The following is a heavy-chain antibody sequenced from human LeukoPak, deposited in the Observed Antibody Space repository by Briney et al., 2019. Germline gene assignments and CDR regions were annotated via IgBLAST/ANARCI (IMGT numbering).Heavy chain of an antibody. CDR1: GFTFSSYA. J-gene: IGHJ6*03. Sequence: HPGGSLRLSCAASGFTFSSYAMSWVRQAPRKGLEWVSAISGSGGSTYYADSVKGRFTISRDNSKNTLYLQMNSLRAKDTAVYYCAKVLQWLALDYMDVWGKGTTVTVSS. D-gene: IGHD6-19*01. CDR2: ISGSGGST. CDR3: AKVLQWLALDYMDV. V-gene: IGHV3-23*01.